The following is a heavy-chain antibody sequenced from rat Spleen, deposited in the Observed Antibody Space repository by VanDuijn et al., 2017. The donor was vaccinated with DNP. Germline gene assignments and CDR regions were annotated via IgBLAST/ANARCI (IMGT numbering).Heavy chain of an antibody. Sequence: EVQLVESGGGLVQPGRSLKLSCAASGFTFSDYAMVWVRQAPTKGLEWAATISTGGFNTYYRDSVKCRFTISRDHATNTLYLRLNSLRSEDTAIYYCASGFGWFAYWGQGTLVTVSS. CDR1: GFTFSDYA. J-gene: IGHJ3*01. D-gene: IGHD4-1*01. CDR2: ISTGGFNT. CDR3: ASGFGWFAY. V-gene: IGHV5S13*01.